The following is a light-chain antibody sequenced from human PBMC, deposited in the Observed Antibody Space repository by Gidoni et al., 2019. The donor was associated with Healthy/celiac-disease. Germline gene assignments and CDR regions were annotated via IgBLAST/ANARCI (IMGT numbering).Light chain of an antibody. J-gene: IGKJ1*01. CDR3: QQYYRLLGT. CDR1: QSVFYSSNNKNY. Sequence: DIVLTQSPDSLAVSLGERATINCKSSQSVFYSSNNKNYLAWYQQKPGQPPKLLIYWASTRESGVPDRFGGSGAGTDFTLNSSSLQAEDVAVYYCQQYYRLLGTFXQXTKVXIK. CDR2: WAS. V-gene: IGKV4-1*01.